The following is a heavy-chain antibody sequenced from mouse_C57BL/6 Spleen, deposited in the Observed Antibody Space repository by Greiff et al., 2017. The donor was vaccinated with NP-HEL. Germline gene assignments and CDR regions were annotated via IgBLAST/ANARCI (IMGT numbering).Heavy chain of an antibody. J-gene: IGHJ4*01. CDR2: IDPSDSET. D-gene: IGHD2-2*01. CDR3: ARYYGYDEDAMDY. V-gene: IGHV1-52*01. CDR1: GYTFTSYW. Sequence: QVQLQQPGAELVRPGSSVKLSCKASGYTFTSYWMHWVKQRPIQGLEWIGNIDPSDSETHYNQKFKDKATLTVDKSSSTAYMQLSSLTSEDSAVYYCARYYGYDEDAMDYWGQGTSVTVSS.